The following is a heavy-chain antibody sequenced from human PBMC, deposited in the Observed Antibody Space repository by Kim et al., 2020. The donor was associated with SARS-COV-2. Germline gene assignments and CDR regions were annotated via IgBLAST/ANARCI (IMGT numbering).Heavy chain of an antibody. Sequence: GGSLRLSCAASGFTFCSYGMHWVRQAPGKGLEWVAVISYDGSNKYYADSVKGRFTISRDNSKNTLYLQMNSLRAEDTAVYYCAREGGIQLWYFDLWGRGT. CDR2: ISYDGSNK. D-gene: IGHD5-18*01. J-gene: IGHJ2*01. CDR3: AREGGIQLWYFDL. CDR1: GFTFCSYG. V-gene: IGHV3-33*05.